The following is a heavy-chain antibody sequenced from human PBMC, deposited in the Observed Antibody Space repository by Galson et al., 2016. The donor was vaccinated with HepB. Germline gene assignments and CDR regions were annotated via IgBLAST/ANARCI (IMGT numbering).Heavy chain of an antibody. J-gene: IGHJ6*02. CDR2: VNPNSGNT. Sequence: SVKVSCKASGYTFGSYDMYWMRQATGQGLEWMGWVNPNSGNTGYAQRFQGRVTMTRNISISTVYMELSSLRSEDTAVYYCARGGPRNSGGYSHGVFYFGMDVWGQGTADTVSS. V-gene: IGHV1-8*01. D-gene: IGHD3-22*01. CDR3: ARGGPRNSGGYSHGVFYFGMDV. CDR1: GYTFGSYD.